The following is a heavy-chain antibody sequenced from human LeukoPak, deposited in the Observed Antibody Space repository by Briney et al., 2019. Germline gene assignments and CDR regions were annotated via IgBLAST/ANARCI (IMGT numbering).Heavy chain of an antibody. Sequence: GGSLRLSCAASGFSFSTYNMNWVRQAPGKGLEWLSNIRSSSSAIFYADSVKGRFTVSRDDAKNSLYLQMSSLRDEDTAVYYCVREGGTGFYSKYWGQGTLVTVSS. V-gene: IGHV3-48*02. J-gene: IGHJ4*02. CDR1: GFSFSTYN. CDR2: IRSSSSAI. D-gene: IGHD2-15*01. CDR3: VREGGTGFYSKY.